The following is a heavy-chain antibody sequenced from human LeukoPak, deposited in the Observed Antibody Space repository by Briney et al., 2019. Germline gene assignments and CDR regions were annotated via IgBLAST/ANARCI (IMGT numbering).Heavy chain of an antibody. CDR2: ISGSGGST. Sequence: GGSLRLSCAASGFTFSSYAMSWVRQAPGKGLEWVSAISGSGGSTYYADSVKGRFTISRDNSKNTLYLQMNSLRAEDTAVYYCAKASGRGYDYGKYYFDYWGQGTLVTVSS. J-gene: IGHJ4*02. CDR3: AKASGRGYDYGKYYFDY. V-gene: IGHV3-23*01. D-gene: IGHD5-12*01. CDR1: GFTFSSYA.